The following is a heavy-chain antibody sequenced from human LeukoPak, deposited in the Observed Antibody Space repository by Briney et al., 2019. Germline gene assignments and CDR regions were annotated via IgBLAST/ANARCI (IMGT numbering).Heavy chain of an antibody. CDR2: INPNSGGT. D-gene: IGHD2-2*01. V-gene: IGHV1-2*02. J-gene: IGHJ5*02. CDR3: ARDGEDIVVVPAGWFDP. CDR1: GYTFTVYY. Sequence: ASVKVSCKASGYTFTVYYMHWVRQAPGQGLEWMGWINPNSGGTNYAQKFQGRVTMTRDTSISTAYMELSRLRSDDTAVYYCARDGEDIVVVPAGWFDPWGQGTLVTVSS.